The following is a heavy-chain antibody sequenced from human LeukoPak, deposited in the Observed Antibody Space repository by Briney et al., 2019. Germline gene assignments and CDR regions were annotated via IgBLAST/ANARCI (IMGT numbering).Heavy chain of an antibody. D-gene: IGHD3-3*01. J-gene: IGHJ6*03. CDR3: ARLGGDFWSGYISYYYMDV. Sequence: GSSVKVSCKASGGTFSSYAISWVRQAPGQGLEWMGGIIPIFGTANYAQKFQGRVTITADESTSTAYMELSSLSSEDTAVYYCARLGGDFWSGYISYYYMDVWGKGTTVTVSS. CDR1: GGTFSSYA. V-gene: IGHV1-69*01. CDR2: IIPIFGTA.